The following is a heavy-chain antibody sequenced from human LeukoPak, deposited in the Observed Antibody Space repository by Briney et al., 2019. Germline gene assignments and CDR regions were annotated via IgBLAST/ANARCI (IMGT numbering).Heavy chain of an antibody. J-gene: IGHJ3*02. V-gene: IGHV1-46*01. CDR2: VNPSGGTT. D-gene: IGHD2-2*01. Sequence: GASVKVSCKAPGYTFTSYYMHWVRQAPGQGLEWMGIVNPSGGTTSYAQKFQGRVTMTRDMSTSTVYMELSSLSSEDTAVYYCARDRESSTRSHGAFDIWGQGTMVTVSS. CDR3: ARDRESSTRSHGAFDI. CDR1: GYTFTSYY.